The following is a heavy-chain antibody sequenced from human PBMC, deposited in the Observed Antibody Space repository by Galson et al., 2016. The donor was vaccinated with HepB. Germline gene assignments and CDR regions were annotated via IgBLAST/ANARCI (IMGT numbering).Heavy chain of an antibody. CDR2: IIPIFANPP. J-gene: IGHJ5*02. D-gene: IGHD3-10*01. Sequence: SVKVSCKASGGTFLTYAINWVRQAPGQGLEWMGGIIPIFANPPNYAQRFQGRVSITAEDSTNTVYMQLSSLTSEDTAVYYCAATPDGTFDYGPGSYFPWGQGTLVTVSS. CDR3: AATPDGTFDYGPGSYFP. CDR1: GGTFLTYA. V-gene: IGHV1-69*13.